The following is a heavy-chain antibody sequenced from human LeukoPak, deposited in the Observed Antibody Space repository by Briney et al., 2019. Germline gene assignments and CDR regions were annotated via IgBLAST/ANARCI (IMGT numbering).Heavy chain of an antibody. J-gene: IGHJ3*02. V-gene: IGHV1-8*01. Sequence: ASVTVSCKSSGYTFTSYDINWVRQATGQGLEWMGWMNPNSGNTGYAQKFQDRVTMTRNTSISTAYMELSSLRSEDTAVYYCARGKEIFGVVIIGDAFDIWGQGTMVTVSS. CDR1: GYTFTSYD. D-gene: IGHD3-3*01. CDR2: MNPNSGNT. CDR3: ARGKEIFGVVIIGDAFDI.